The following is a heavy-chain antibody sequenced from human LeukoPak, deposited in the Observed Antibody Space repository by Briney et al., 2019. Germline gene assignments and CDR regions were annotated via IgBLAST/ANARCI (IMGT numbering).Heavy chain of an antibody. CDR3: ATLAAAYCGGDCYS. CDR2: IYTSGST. J-gene: IGHJ4*02. D-gene: IGHD2-21*02. CDR1: GGSIRSSSYY. V-gene: IGHV4-61*02. Sequence: TSETLSLTCTVSGGSIRSSSYYWSWIRQPAGKGLEWIGRIYTSGSTNYNPSLKSRVTMSVDTSKNQFSLKLSSVTAADTAAYYCATLAAAYCGGDCYSWGQGTLVTVSS.